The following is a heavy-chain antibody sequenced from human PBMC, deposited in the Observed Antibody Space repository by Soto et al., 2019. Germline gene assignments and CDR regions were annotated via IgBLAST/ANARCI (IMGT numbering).Heavy chain of an antibody. CDR1: GGSISSGGYY. CDR2: IYNSRNT. CDR3: ARVGESGYEGGYYFDH. Sequence: QVQLQESGPGLVKPSQTLSLTCSVSGGSISSGGYYRTWIRQHPGKGLEWIGYIYNSRNTDYNTSLRSRVTISADTSKNQFSLNLRSVTAADTAVYYCARVGESGYEGGYYFDHWGQGTRVTVSS. J-gene: IGHJ4*02. D-gene: IGHD5-12*01. V-gene: IGHV4-31*03.